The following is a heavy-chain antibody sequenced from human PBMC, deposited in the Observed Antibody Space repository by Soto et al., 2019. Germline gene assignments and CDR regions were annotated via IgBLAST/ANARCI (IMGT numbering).Heavy chain of an antibody. CDR2: IHYSGTT. CDR3: AGDTYGMDV. V-gene: IGHV4-59*01. Sequence: SETLSLTCTVSGGSINNYYCNWVRQPPGKGLEWIGSIHYSGTTHYNPSLESRVTISADRAKNQFSLKLNSVTAADTAVYYCAGDTYGMDVWGQGTTVTVS. CDR1: GGSINNYY. J-gene: IGHJ6*02.